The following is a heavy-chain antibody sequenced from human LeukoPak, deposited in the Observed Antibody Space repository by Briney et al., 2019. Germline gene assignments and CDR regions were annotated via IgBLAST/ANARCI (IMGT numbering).Heavy chain of an antibody. CDR2: ISSSGSTI. CDR3: ARGGAARPDF. D-gene: IGHD6-6*01. J-gene: IGHJ4*02. Sequence: PGGSLRLSCAASGFTFSSCGMNWVRQAPGKGLEWVSYISSSGSTIYYADSVKGRFTISRDNAKNSLYLQMNSLRAEDTAVHYCARGGAARPDFWGQGTLVTVSS. V-gene: IGHV3-48*03. CDR1: GFTFSSCG.